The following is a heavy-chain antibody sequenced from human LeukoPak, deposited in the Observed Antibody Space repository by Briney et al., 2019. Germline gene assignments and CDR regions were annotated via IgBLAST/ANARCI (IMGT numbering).Heavy chain of an antibody. CDR1: GGSMSGHW. CDR2: IYHTGLT. CDR3: ARTTGMAVAGGYYFDY. Sequence: PSETLSLTCTVSGGSMSGHWWSWVRQSPGKGLEWIAHIYHTGLTYFNPSLQSRVTISIDTSKKQFSLTLSSVTAEDTAVYYCARTTGMAVAGGYYFDYWGQGILVTVSS. D-gene: IGHD6-19*01. V-gene: IGHV4-59*11. J-gene: IGHJ4*02.